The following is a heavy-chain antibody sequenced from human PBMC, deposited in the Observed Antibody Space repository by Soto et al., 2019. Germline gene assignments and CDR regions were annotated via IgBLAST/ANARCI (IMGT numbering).Heavy chain of an antibody. CDR3: AKDTLRYFDWFYFDY. CDR1: GFTFSSYG. V-gene: IGHV3-30*18. CDR2: ISYDGSNK. J-gene: IGHJ4*02. Sequence: VQLVESGGGVVQPGRSLRLSCAASGFTFSSYGMHWVRQAPGKGLEWVAVISYDGSNKYYADSVKGRFTISRDNSKNTLYLQMNSLRAEDTAVYYCAKDTLRYFDWFYFDYWGQGTLVTVSS. D-gene: IGHD3-9*01.